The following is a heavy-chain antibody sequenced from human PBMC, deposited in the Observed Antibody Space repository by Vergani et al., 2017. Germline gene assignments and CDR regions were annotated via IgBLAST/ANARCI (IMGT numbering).Heavy chain of an antibody. J-gene: IGHJ6*03. D-gene: IGHD4-23*01. V-gene: IGHV3-23*01. CDR1: GFTFSSYA. CDR3: AREGRWARANYYYYYMDV. Sequence: EVQLLESGGGLVQPGGSLRLSCAASGFTFSSYAMSWVRQAPGKGLEWVSAISGSGGSTYYADSVKGRFTISRDNSKNTLYLQMNSLRPEDTAVYYCAREGRWARANYYYYYMDVWGKGTTVTVSS. CDR2: ISGSGGST.